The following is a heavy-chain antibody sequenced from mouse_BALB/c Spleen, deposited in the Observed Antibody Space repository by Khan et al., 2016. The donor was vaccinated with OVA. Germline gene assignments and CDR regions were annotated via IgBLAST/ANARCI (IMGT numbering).Heavy chain of an antibody. J-gene: IGHJ3*01. CDR3: ARGGCSGPACFTY. CDR2: IRFDGDS. D-gene: IGHD3-1*01. Sequence: EVQLQESGPGLVKPSQSLSLTCSVTGYSITSGYFWNWIRQFPGNKLEWMGYIRFDGDSNYNPSLKNRITIIRDTYKNQSFLKLNSVTPEDTATCFCARGGCSGPACFTYWVQVSLVTVSA. CDR1: GYSITSGYF. V-gene: IGHV3-6*02.